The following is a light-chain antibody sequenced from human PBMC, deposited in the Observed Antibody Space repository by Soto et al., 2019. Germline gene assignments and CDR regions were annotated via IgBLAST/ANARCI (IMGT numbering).Light chain of an antibody. V-gene: IGLV2-8*01. Sequence: QSALTQPPSASGSPGQSVTISCTGTSSDDGAYNYVSWYQQHPGKAPKLMIFEVSKRPSGVPDRFSGSKSGNTASVTVSGLQAEDEADYYCSSYAGNNNLVFGGGTKLTVL. J-gene: IGLJ3*02. CDR1: SSDDGAYNY. CDR3: SSYAGNNNLV. CDR2: EVS.